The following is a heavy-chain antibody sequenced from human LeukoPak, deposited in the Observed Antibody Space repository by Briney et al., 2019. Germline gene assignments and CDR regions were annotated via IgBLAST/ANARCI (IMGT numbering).Heavy chain of an antibody. CDR3: ARNIAARRSDAFDI. J-gene: IGHJ3*02. CDR2: ISSSGSTI. V-gene: IGHV3-48*03. CDR1: GFTFSSYE. D-gene: IGHD6-6*01. Sequence: GGSLRLSCAASGFTFSSYEMNWVRQAPGKGLEWVSYISSSGSTIYYADSVKGRFTISRDNAKNSLYLQMNSLRAEDTAMYYCARNIAARRSDAFDIWGQGTMVTVSS.